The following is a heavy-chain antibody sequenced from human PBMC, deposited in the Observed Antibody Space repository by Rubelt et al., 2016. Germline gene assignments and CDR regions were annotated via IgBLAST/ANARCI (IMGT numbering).Heavy chain of an antibody. CDR1: GFTFSSYG. D-gene: IGHD6-19*01. CDR3: ARDVAATEDYYYYYGMDV. CDR2: IWYDGSNK. V-gene: IGHV3-33*01. J-gene: IGHJ6*02. Sequence: QVQLVESGGGVVQPGRSLRLSCAASGFTFSSYGMHWVRQAPGKGLERVAVIWYDGSNKYYADSLKGRFIISRDNSKNTLYLQMNSLRVEDTAVYYCARDVAATEDYYYYYGMDVWGQGTTVTVSS.